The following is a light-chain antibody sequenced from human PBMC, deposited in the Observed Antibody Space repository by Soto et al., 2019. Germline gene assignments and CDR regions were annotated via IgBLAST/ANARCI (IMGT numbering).Light chain of an antibody. V-gene: IGKV3-20*01. Sequence: VLTQSPGTLSLSPGERATLSCMASQSVSSSYLAWYRQKPGQAPRLLIYGASSRATCIPDRFSGSGSGTDVSLTISRLEPQDFALYYCQQYGSSPLTVGGGTKVAIK. J-gene: IGKJ4*01. CDR1: QSVSSSY. CDR3: QQYGSSPLT. CDR2: GAS.